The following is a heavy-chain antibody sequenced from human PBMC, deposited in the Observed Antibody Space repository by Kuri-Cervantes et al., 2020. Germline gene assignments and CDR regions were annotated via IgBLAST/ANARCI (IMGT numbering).Heavy chain of an antibody. J-gene: IGHJ4*02. V-gene: IGHV1-8*01. CDR2: MNPNSGNT. CDR1: GYTFTSYD. CDR3: ARADYFDF. Sequence: ASVKVSCKASGYTFTSYDINWVRQATGQGLEWMGWMNPNSGNTVYARKFQGRVTISKDTSTSTVYMELRSLQSDDTAVYYCARADYFDFWGQGTLVTVSS.